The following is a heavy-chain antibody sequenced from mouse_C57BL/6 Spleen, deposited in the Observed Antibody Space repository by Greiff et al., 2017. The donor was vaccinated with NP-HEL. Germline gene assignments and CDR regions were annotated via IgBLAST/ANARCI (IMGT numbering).Heavy chain of an antibody. J-gene: IGHJ2*01. CDR1: GYTFTSYW. D-gene: IGHD1-1*01. Sequence: QVQLQQPGAELVMPGASVKLSCKASGYTFTSYWMHWVKQRPGQGLEWIGEIDPSDSYTNYNQKFKGKSTLTVDKSSSTAYMQLSSLTSEDSAVYYCARSDYGSSPSYFDYWGQGTTLTVSS. V-gene: IGHV1-69*01. CDR2: IDPSDSYT. CDR3: ARSDYGSSPSYFDY.